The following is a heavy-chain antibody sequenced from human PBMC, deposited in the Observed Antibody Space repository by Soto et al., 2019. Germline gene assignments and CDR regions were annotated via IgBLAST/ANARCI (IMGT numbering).Heavy chain of an antibody. CDR3: ARDATLVAFDI. V-gene: IGHV3-21*01. J-gene: IGHJ3*02. Sequence: EVRLVESGGGLVKPGGSLRLSCAASGFSFSTYSMNWVRQAPGKGLEWVSSISSSSNFIYYADSVKGRFTISRDNAKNSLYLQMNSLRAEYTAVYYCARDATLVAFDIWGQGTMVTVS. D-gene: IGHD1-26*01. CDR2: ISSSSNFI. CDR1: GFSFSTYS.